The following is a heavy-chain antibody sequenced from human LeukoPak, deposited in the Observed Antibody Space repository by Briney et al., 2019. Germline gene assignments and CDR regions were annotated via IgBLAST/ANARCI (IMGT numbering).Heavy chain of an antibody. CDR1: GFTFSSYD. Sequence: GGSLRLSCAASGFTFSSYDMHWVRQAPGKGLEWVAVISHDGDDRYYADSVKGRFTVSRDHSKSTLYLQMNSLRAEDTAVYYCAKVMEDSAGYYGNYYYYGMDVWGQGTTVTVSS. V-gene: IGHV3-30*18. CDR2: ISHDGDDR. CDR3: AKVMEDSAGYYGNYYYYGMDV. D-gene: IGHD3-22*01. J-gene: IGHJ6*02.